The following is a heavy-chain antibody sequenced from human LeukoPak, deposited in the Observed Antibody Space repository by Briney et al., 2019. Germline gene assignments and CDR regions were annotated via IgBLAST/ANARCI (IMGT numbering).Heavy chain of an antibody. CDR3: ALLAVASDFDY. V-gene: IGHV3-48*03. J-gene: IGHJ4*02. Sequence: PGGSLSLSCAVSGFPFSVYEMNWVRQGPGKGLEWVSNIGSSGAIRHYADSVKGRFSISRDNAENSLFLQMNSLRVEDTGIYYCALLAVASDFDYWGQGALVTVSS. D-gene: IGHD6-19*01. CDR2: IGSSGAIR. CDR1: GFPFSVYE.